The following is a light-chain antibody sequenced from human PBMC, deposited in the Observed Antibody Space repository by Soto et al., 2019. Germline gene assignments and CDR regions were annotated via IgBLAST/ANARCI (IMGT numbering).Light chain of an antibody. CDR2: EVS. J-gene: IGLJ2*01. CDR1: SSDVGGYNY. Sequence: QSVLTQPASVSGSPGQSITISCTGASSDVGGYNYVSWYQQHPGKAPKLMIYEVSNRPSGISNRFSGSKSGNTASLTISGLRAEDEADYYCSSYTSTNTVIFGGGPKLTVL. V-gene: IGLV2-14*01. CDR3: SSYTSTNTVI.